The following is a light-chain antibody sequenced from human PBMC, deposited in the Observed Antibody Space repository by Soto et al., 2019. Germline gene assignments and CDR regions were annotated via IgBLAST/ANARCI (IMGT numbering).Light chain of an antibody. J-gene: IGKJ4*01. Sequence: EIVLTQSPGTLSLSPGERATLSCRASQSISSNDLAWYQQKPGQAPRLLIYGASTRATGIPDRFGGSGSGTDFTLTISSLEPEDFALYHCLQYGTSPLTFGAGTKVEIK. CDR2: GAS. CDR3: LQYGTSPLT. V-gene: IGKV3-20*01. CDR1: QSISSND.